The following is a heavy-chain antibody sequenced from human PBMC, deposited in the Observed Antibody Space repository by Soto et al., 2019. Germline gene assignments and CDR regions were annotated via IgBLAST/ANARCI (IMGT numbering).Heavy chain of an antibody. V-gene: IGHV3-53*01. J-gene: IGHJ4*02. Sequence: EVQVVESGGGLIQPGGSLRLSRAASGFSVSGNYMGWVRQAPGKGLEWVSAIYSGGSTHYADSVKGRFTISRDNSKNTRYLQMNSRRAEETAVYYCARAASRWGSDAAHWGQGTLVTVSS. CDR3: ARAASRWGSDAAH. CDR2: IYSGGST. CDR1: GFSVSGNY. D-gene: IGHD7-27*01.